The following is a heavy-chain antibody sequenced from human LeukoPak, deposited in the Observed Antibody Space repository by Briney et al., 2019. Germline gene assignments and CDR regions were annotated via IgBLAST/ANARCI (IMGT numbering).Heavy chain of an antibody. Sequence: SETLSLTCTVSGGSISSGSYYWSWIRQPAGKGLEWIGRIYTSGSTNYNPSLKSRVTISVDTSKNQFSLKLSSVTAVDTAVYYCARDRTAGMIGDFDYWGQGTLVTVSS. D-gene: IGHD6-13*01. CDR2: IYTSGST. CDR3: ARDRTAGMIGDFDY. CDR1: GGSISSGSYY. J-gene: IGHJ4*02. V-gene: IGHV4-61*02.